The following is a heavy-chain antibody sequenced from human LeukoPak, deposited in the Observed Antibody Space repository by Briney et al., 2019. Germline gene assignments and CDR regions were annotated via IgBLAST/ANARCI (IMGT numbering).Heavy chain of an antibody. CDR3: AREHAILGATGLDY. Sequence: ASVKVSCKASGYTFTSYDINWVRQATGQGLEWMGWMNPNSGNTGYAQKFQGRVTMTRNTSISTAYMELSSLRSEDTAVYYCAREHAILGATGLDYWGQGTLVTVSS. J-gene: IGHJ4*02. CDR2: MNPNSGNT. D-gene: IGHD1-26*01. CDR1: GYTFTSYD. V-gene: IGHV1-8*01.